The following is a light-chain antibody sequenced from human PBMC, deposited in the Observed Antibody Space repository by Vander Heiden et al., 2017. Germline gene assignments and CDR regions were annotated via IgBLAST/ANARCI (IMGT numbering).Light chain of an antibody. CDR3: QQYDSTPVWT. CDR1: QSVLYSSNNKNY. V-gene: IGKV4-1*01. CDR2: WAS. J-gene: IGKJ1*01. Sequence: DIVMTQSPDSLAVSLGERATINCKSSQSVLYSSNNKNYLAWYQQKPGQPPKLLIYWASTRESGVPDRFSGSGSGTDFTLTISSLQAEDVAVYYCQQYDSTPVWTFGQGTKVEIK.